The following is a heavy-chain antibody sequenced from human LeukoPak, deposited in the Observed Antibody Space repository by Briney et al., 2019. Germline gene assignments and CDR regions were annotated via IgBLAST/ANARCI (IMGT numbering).Heavy chain of an antibody. CDR3: AKGIAGQLWFHPHENDAFDI. CDR2: ISGSGGST. D-gene: IGHD5-18*01. J-gene: IGHJ3*02. Sequence: GGSLRLSCAASGFTFSSYAMSWVRQAPGKGLEWVSAISGSGGSTYYADSVKGRFTISRDNSKNTLYLQMNSLRAEDTAVYYCAKGIAGQLWFHPHENDAFDIWGQGTMVTVSS. CDR1: GFTFSSYA. V-gene: IGHV3-23*01.